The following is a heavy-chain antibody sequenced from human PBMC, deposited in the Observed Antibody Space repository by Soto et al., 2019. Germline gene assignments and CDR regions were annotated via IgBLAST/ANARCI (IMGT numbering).Heavy chain of an antibody. D-gene: IGHD2-15*01. CDR1: GGSVTAYT. CDR3: GTGAVVPAYPNWVHT. V-gene: IGHV1-69*12. J-gene: IGHJ5*02. Sequence: QVQLVQSGAELKKPGSSVKVSCKASGGSVTAYTINWVRQAPGQGLEWIGAVIPIFPTPNYAQKFQGRVTIAADGPTTTASMELNSLTSHDAAVYYCGTGAVVPAYPNWVHTWGQRPLVTVSS. CDR2: VIPIFPTP.